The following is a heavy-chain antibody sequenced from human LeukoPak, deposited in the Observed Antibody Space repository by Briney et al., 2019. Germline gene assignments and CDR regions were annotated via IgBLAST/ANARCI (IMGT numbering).Heavy chain of an antibody. CDR2: ISIDGNNP. Sequence: GGSLRLSCAASGFTFSTSAVHWIRQAPGRGLEWAAVISIDGNNPYYADSVKGRFTISRDNSKNALYLQMTSLKTDDTAVYFCARYLFSDFYFDHWGQGTLVTVSS. V-gene: IGHV3-30*01. CDR1: GFTFSTSA. CDR3: ARYLFSDFYFDH. D-gene: IGHD2-21*01. J-gene: IGHJ4*02.